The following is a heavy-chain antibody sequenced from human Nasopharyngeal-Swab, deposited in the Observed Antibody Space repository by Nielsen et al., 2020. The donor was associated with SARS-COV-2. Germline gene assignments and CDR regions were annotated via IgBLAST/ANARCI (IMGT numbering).Heavy chain of an antibody. Sequence: VRQAPGQGLEWVGRIKSKTDGGTTDYAAPVKGRFTISRDDSKNTLYLQMNSLRAEDTAVYYCAKAGQGNIAPYYFDYWGQGTLVTVSS. CDR2: IKSKTDGGTT. J-gene: IGHJ4*02. V-gene: IGHV3-15*01. CDR3: AKAGQGNIAPYYFDY. D-gene: IGHD2/OR15-2a*01.